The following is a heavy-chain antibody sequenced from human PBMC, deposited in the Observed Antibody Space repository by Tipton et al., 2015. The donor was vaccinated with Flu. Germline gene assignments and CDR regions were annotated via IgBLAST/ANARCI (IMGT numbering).Heavy chain of an antibody. Sequence: QVQLVQSGAEVKKPGSSVNVSCRASGGTFNTYAISWVRQAPGQGLEWMGRIIPIFGTPNYAQKFQGRVKFTADESTSTAYMELKSLRSEDTAVYYCATIYHSETSGYRMPYGDYWGQGTLITVSS. D-gene: IGHD3-3*01. V-gene: IGHV1-69*18. CDR3: ATIYHSETSGYRMPYGDY. CDR1: GGTFNTYA. CDR2: IIPIFGTP. J-gene: IGHJ4*02.